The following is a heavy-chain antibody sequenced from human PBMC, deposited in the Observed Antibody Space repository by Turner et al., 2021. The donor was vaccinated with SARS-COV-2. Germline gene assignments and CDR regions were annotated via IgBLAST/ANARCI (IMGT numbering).Heavy chain of an antibody. CDR3: AKVGLGSYGPFDY. V-gene: IGHV3-30*18. D-gene: IGHD5-18*01. Sequence: QVQLVESGGGVVQPGSSLRLSCAASGFTFSSYGMHWVRQAPGKGLKWVAVISYDGSNKYYADSVKGRFTISRDNSKNTLYLQMNSLRAEDTAVYYCAKVGLGSYGPFDYWGQGTLVTVSS. CDR2: ISYDGSNK. CDR1: GFTFSSYG. J-gene: IGHJ4*02.